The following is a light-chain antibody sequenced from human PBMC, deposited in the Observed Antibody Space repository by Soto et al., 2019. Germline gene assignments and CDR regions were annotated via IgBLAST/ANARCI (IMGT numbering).Light chain of an antibody. CDR3: QQYNSFSWT. CDR1: HSISTW. J-gene: IGKJ1*01. Sequence: DIQMTQSPSTLSASVGDRVTITCRASHSISTWLAWYQQKPGKAPKSLIYDASTLESGVPSRFSGSGSGTEFTLTITSLQPDDFATYYCQQYNSFSWTFCQGTKVEI. CDR2: DAS. V-gene: IGKV1-5*01.